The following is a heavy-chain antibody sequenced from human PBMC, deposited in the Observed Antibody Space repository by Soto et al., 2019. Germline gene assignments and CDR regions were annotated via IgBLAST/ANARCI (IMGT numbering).Heavy chain of an antibody. CDR3: VTRSRGLQSSPPRLDS. CDR1: GLTFSGHG. V-gene: IGHV3-23*01. CDR2: ISGSGSTT. J-gene: IGHJ4*02. Sequence: EVQLLESGGGLVQPGGSLRLSCAASGLTFSGHGMSWVRQAPGTGLEWVSAISGSGSTTYYADSVKGRFTISRDDSKNILFLQMNSLRAEDTAVYYCVTRSRGLQSSPPRLDSWGQGTLVTVSS. D-gene: IGHD4-4*01.